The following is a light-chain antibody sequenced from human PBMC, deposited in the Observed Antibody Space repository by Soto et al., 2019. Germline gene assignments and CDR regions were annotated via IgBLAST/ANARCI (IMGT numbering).Light chain of an antibody. V-gene: IGKV3-20*01. CDR3: QQYNNWPPIT. Sequence: EIVLTQSPGTLSLSLGERATLSCRASQSVSSGYLAWYQQKPGQAPRLLIYGASSRATGIPDRFSGSGSGTEFTLTISSLQSEDFAVYYCQQYNNWPPITFGQGTRLEI. J-gene: IGKJ5*01. CDR1: QSVSSGY. CDR2: GAS.